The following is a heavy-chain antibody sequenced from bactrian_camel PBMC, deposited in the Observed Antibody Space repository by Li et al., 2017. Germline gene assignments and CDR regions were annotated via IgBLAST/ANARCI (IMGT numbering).Heavy chain of an antibody. D-gene: IGHD2*01. CDR2: IWTGGGTT. CDR3: AADRSGLSLPC. V-gene: IGHV3S40*01. Sequence: DVQLVESGGGSVQAGGSLRLSCAASGYTNREYCMGWFLQAPGKEREGVAAIWTGGGTTYYADSVKGRFTISQDNSKNTVYLQMNSLKPDDTAVYYCAADRSGLSLPCGGQGTQVTV. CDR1: GYTNREYC. J-gene: IGHJ4*01.